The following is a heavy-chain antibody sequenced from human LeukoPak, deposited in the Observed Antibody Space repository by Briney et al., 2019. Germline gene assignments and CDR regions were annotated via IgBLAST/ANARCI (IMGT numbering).Heavy chain of an antibody. D-gene: IGHD3-16*01. CDR3: ARGGPYTAHKAVYFDY. CDR1: GGPFRGYY. J-gene: IGHJ4*02. Sequence: SETLSLTCAAKGGPFRGYYWTWTPQPPGKGLNGMGEINHSGSTNYNPSLKSRVTISVDTSKNQFSLKLSPVTAADTAVYYCARGGPYTAHKAVYFDYWGQGTLVTVSS. V-gene: IGHV4-34*01. CDR2: INHSGST.